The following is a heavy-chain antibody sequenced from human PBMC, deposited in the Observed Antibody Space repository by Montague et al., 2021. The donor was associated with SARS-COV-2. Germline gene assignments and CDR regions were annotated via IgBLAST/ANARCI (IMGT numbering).Heavy chain of an antibody. D-gene: IGHD2-15*01. CDR2: FHRDDEK. CDR1: GFSRSNSVML. Sequence: PALVKPTQTLTLTCTFSGFSRSNSVMLASWRRQPPGKAEERLELFHRDDEKFCSTSQKTLLTTTKAASKNQVVPTTTNVDPVDTATYYCARIPVSGTSIDQYDYDYCIDVWGQGTTVSVSS. J-gene: IGHJ6*02. CDR3: ARIPVSGTSIDQYDYDYCIDV. V-gene: IGHV2-70*01.